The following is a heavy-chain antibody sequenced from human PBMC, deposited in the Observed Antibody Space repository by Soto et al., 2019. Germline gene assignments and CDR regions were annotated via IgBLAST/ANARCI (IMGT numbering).Heavy chain of an antibody. D-gene: IGHD3-10*01. CDR2: ITCNGGST. CDR3: ARVREWFGELWDYYYGMDV. V-gene: IGHV3-64*04. J-gene: IGHJ6*02. Sequence: GGSLRLSCAASGFTFSSYAMHWVRQAPGKGLEYVAVITCNGGSTYYANSVKGRFTISRDNSKNTLYLQMNSLRAEDTAVYYCARVREWFGELWDYYYGMDVWGQGTTVTVSS. CDR1: GFTFSSYA.